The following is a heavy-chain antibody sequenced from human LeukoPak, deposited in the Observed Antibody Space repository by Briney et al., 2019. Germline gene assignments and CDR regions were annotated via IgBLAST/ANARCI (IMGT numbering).Heavy chain of an antibody. CDR1: GGSISSHY. Sequence: SETLSLTCAVSGGSISSHYWSWIRQPPGKGLEWIGHIYYSGSTNYNPSLKSRVTISVDTSKNQFSLKLSSVTAADTAVYYCARDAATEGKYYYDSSGYRVDAFDIWGQGTMVTVSS. V-gene: IGHV4-59*11. D-gene: IGHD3-22*01. CDR2: IYYSGST. J-gene: IGHJ3*02. CDR3: ARDAATEGKYYYDSSGYRVDAFDI.